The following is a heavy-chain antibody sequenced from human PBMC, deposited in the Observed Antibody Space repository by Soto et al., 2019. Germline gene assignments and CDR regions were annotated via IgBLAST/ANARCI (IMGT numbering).Heavy chain of an antibody. V-gene: IGHV1-46*03. D-gene: IGHD5-12*01. J-gene: IGHJ5*01. CDR1: GYTFTSYY. CDR3: GRRGYSGYNWLDF. CDR2: INPSGGST. Sequence: GASVKVSCKASGYTFTSYYMHWLRQAPGQGLEWMGMINPSGGSTSYAQKFQGRVTMTRDTSTSTVYMELSSLRSEDTAVYYCGRRGYSGYNWLDFWGQGTLVTVSS.